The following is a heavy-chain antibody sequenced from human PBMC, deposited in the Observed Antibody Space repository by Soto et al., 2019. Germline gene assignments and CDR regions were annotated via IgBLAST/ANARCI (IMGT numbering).Heavy chain of an antibody. Sequence: SETLSLTCAVYGGSFSGYYWIWVRQPPGKGLEWIGEINHSGSTNYNPSLKSRVTISVDTSKNQFSLKLSSVTAADTAVYYYARGFGWFDPWGQGTLVTVSS. CDR1: GGSFSGYY. V-gene: IGHV4-34*01. CDR2: INHSGST. CDR3: ARGFGWFDP. J-gene: IGHJ5*02. D-gene: IGHD3-3*01.